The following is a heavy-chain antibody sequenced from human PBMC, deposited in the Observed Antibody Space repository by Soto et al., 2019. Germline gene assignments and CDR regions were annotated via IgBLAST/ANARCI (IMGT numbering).Heavy chain of an antibody. CDR3: TTAGSGATYYGMDV. J-gene: IGHJ6*02. D-gene: IGHD3-10*01. CDR2: IKSKTDGGTT. CDR1: GFTFSNAW. Sequence: GSVRLSCAASGFTFSNAWMSWVRQAPGKGLEWVGRIKSKTDGGTTDYAAPVKGRFTISRDDSKNTLYLQMNSLKTEDTAVYYCTTAGSGATYYGMDVWGQGTTVTVSS. V-gene: IGHV3-15*01.